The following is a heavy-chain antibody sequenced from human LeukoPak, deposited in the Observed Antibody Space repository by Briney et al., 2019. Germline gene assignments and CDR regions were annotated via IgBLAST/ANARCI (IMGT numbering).Heavy chain of an antibody. J-gene: IGHJ4*02. CDR2: FYYSGRT. CDR3: ARGQRVGHIVVVTAISTYYFDY. CDR1: GGSIRSSSYY. D-gene: IGHD2-21*02. Sequence: SETLSLTCTVSGGSIRSSSYYWGWIRQPPGKGLEWIGSFYYSGRTSYNPSLKSRVTISIDTSRNQFSLKLSSVTAADTAVSYCARGQRVGHIVVVTAISTYYFDYWGQGTLVTVSS. V-gene: IGHV4-39*07.